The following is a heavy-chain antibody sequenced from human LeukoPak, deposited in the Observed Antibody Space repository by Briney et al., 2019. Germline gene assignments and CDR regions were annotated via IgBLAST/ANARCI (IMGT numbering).Heavy chain of an antibody. CDR2: IGFGGAST. Sequence: GGSLRLSCAASGFIVSNYAMSWVRQAPGKGLELVSAIGFGGASTYSVESVKGRFTISRDNSKNTLYLQMDSLRAEDTAIYYCSRALPSGWLHDAFDVWGQGTMLTVSS. J-gene: IGHJ3*01. V-gene: IGHV3-23*01. CDR3: SRALPSGWLHDAFDV. D-gene: IGHD6-19*01. CDR1: GFIVSNYA.